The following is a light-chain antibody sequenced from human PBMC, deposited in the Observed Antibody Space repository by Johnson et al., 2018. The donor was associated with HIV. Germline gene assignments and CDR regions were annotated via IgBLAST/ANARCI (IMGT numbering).Light chain of an antibody. CDR1: SSNIANNY. Sequence: QSVLTQPPSVSAAPGQKVTISCSGGSSNIANNYVSWYQQLPGSAPKLLIYDNDKRPSGIPDRFSGSKSGTSATLGITGLQTGDEADYYCGTWDTSLSAYVFGTGTKVTFL. CDR2: DND. V-gene: IGLV1-51*01. CDR3: GTWDTSLSAYV. J-gene: IGLJ1*01.